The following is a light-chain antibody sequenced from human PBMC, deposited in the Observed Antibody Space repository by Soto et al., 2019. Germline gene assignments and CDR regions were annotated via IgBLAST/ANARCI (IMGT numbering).Light chain of an antibody. Sequence: EIVLTQSPGTLSLSPGERVTLSCRASQSVGDNYLAWYRQKPGQAPRILIYGASHRATGIPDRFSGSGSGTDFTLTISRLEPEHFAVYYCHHYCSSPPFTFGPSTKVQIK. CDR2: GAS. CDR3: HHYCSSPPFT. CDR1: QSVGDNY. J-gene: IGKJ3*01. V-gene: IGKV3-20*01.